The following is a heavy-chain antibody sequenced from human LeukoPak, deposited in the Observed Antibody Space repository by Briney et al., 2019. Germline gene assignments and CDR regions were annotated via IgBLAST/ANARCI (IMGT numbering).Heavy chain of an antibody. CDR1: GFSFSNYA. V-gene: IGHV3-21*01. CDR2: ISSTGSNI. D-gene: IGHD6-19*01. J-gene: IGHJ4*02. Sequence: GGSLRLSCAASGFSFSNYAMNWVRQAPGKGLEWVSSISSTGSNIYYADSVKGRFTISRDNAKNSLSLQMNSLRAEDTAVYYCATEFLGAVAETGDYWGQGALVTVSS. CDR3: ATEFLGAVAETGDY.